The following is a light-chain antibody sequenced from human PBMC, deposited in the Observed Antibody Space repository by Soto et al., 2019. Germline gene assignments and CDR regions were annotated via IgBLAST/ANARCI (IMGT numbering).Light chain of an antibody. Sequence: IQMTQCPPTLPASAGDRVTITCRASQYLXRWFGWYQEKPGKAPELLIYXVSTLQGGVPSRFSGTGSGTEFTITISSLQPEDVETYYCQQYNAYYSFGQGTRLEIK. CDR3: QQYNAYYS. CDR2: XVS. J-gene: IGKJ5*01. V-gene: IGKV1-5*01. CDR1: QYLXRW.